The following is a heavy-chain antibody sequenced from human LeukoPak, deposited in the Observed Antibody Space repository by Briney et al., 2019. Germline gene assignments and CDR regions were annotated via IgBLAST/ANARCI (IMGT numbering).Heavy chain of an antibody. Sequence: TASETLSLTCTVSGGSISSSNYFGGWIRQPPGKGLEWIGNIYYSGSTYYNPSLKSRVTISVDTSKNQFSLQLSSVTVADTAVYYCARQLYSSATVWGQGTTVTVSS. CDR3: ARQLYSSATV. V-gene: IGHV4-39*01. J-gene: IGHJ6*02. CDR2: IYYSGST. D-gene: IGHD6-25*01. CDR1: GGSISSSNYF.